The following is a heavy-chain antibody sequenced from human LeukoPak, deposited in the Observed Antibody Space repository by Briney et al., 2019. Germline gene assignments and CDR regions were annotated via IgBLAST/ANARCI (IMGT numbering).Heavy chain of an antibody. J-gene: IGHJ4*02. CDR1: GYTFTGYY. D-gene: IGHD2-2*01. V-gene: IGHV1-2*06. Sequence: ASVKVSCKASGYTFTGYYMHWVRQAPGQGLEWMGRINPNSGGTNYAQKFQGRVTMTRDTSISTAYMELSRLRSDDTAVYYCVRGYCTTTNCYVDYWGQGTLVTVSS. CDR2: INPNSGGT. CDR3: VRGYCTTTNCYVDY.